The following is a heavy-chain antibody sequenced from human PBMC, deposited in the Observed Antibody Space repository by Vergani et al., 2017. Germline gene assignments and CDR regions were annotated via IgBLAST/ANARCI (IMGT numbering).Heavy chain of an antibody. CDR3: AQANYYDSSGYPWI. CDR1: GGTFSSYA. V-gene: IGHV1-69*04. CDR2: IIPILGIA. Sequence: QVQLVQSGAEVKKPGSSVKVSCKASGGTFSSYAISWVRQAPGQGLEWMGRIIPILGIANYAQKFQGRVTITADKSTSTAYMELSSLRSEDTAVYYCAQANYYDSSGYPWIWGQGTMVTVSS. D-gene: IGHD3-22*01. J-gene: IGHJ3*02.